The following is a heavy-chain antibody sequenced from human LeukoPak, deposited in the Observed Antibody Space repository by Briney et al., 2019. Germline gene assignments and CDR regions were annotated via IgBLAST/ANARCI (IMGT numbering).Heavy chain of an antibody. CDR2: MNPNTGKT. V-gene: IGHV1-8*01. CDR3: ARGVGLTTLANSAFDL. Sequence: GASVKGSCKASGYPFTSHHVNWVRQATGQGPEWMGWMNPNTGKTAYAQKFQGRVYMSRDTSAGTVYMDLTSLTSDDTAVYFCARGVGLTTLANSAFDLWGQGTVVTVSS. CDR1: GYPFTSHH. J-gene: IGHJ3*01. D-gene: IGHD4/OR15-4a*01.